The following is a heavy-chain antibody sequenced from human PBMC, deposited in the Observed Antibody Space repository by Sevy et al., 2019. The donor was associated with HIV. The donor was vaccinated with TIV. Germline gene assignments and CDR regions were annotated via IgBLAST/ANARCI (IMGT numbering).Heavy chain of an antibody. CDR2: IKQDGSEK. D-gene: IGHD3-22*01. CDR3: ARVITIIVAYFDY. CDR1: GFTFSSYW. J-gene: IGHJ4*02. Sequence: GGSLRLSCAASGFTFSSYWMSWVRQAPGKGLEWVANIKQDGSEKYYVDSVKGRFTISRDNAKNSLYLQMNSLRAEDTAVYYCARVITIIVAYFDYWGQGTLVTVSS. V-gene: IGHV3-7*01.